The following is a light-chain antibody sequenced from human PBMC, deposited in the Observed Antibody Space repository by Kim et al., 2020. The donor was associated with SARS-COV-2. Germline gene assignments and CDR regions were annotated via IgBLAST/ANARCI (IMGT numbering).Light chain of an antibody. CDR3: QVWDSSSDHRV. CDR2: YDS. J-gene: IGLJ2*01. V-gene: IGLV3-21*04. Sequence: SYELTQPPSVSVPPGETARITCGGNNIGSKGVHWYQQKPGQAPVLVIYYDSDRPSGIPERFSGSNSGNTATLTISRVEAGDEADYYCQVWDSSSDHRVFGGGTQLTVL. CDR1: NIGSKG.